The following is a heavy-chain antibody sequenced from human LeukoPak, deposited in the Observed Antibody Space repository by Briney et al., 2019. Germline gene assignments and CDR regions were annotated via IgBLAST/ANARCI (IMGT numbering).Heavy chain of an antibody. D-gene: IGHD4-23*01. J-gene: IGHJ4*02. V-gene: IGHV4-4*07. CDR1: LGSINNYY. CDR3: ARVFVGNSLDH. Sequence: PSETLSLHCTVSLGSINNYYWSWIRQPAGKGLEWLGRNYKSGPTYYSPSLKSRVTMSIDTSKNQFSLQVSAVTAADTAIYYCARVFVGNSLDHWGQGTLVAVSS. CDR2: NYKSGPT.